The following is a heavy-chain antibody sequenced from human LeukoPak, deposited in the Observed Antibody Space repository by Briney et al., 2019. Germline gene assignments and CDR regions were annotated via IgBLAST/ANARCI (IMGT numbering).Heavy chain of an antibody. CDR3: ARDKYSSGWYYFDY. CDR2: IIPIFGTA. D-gene: IGHD6-19*01. V-gene: IGHV1-69*05. Sequence: SVKVSCKTSGGTFSSYAISWVRQAPGQGLEWMGRIIPIFGTANYAQKFQGRVTITTDESTSTAYMELSSLRSDDTAVYYCARDKYSSGWYYFDYWGQGTLVTVSS. CDR1: GGTFSSYA. J-gene: IGHJ4*02.